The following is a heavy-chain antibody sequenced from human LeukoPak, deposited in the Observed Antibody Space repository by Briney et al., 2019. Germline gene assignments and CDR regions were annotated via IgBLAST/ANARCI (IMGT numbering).Heavy chain of an antibody. D-gene: IGHD6-6*01. CDR2: MNPNSGNT. CDR3: ARGAVEYSSSFYYYYYMDV. J-gene: IGHJ6*03. V-gene: IGHV1-8*03. CDR1: GYTFTSYD. Sequence: ASVKVSCKASGYTFTSYDINWVRQATGQGLEWMGWMNPNSGNTGYAQKFQGRVTITRNTSISTAYMELSSLRSEDTAVYYCARGAVEYSSSFYYYYYMDVWGKGTTVTVSS.